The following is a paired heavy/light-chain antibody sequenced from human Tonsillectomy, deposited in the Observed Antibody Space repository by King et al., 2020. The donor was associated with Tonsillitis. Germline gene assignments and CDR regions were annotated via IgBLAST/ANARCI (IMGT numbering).Heavy chain of an antibody. CDR2: IDPTGDTA. CDR3: ATFDYSGRFDL. CDR1: AYTTFY. V-gene: IGHV1-46*01. J-gene: IGHJ4*02. D-gene: IGHD4-4*01. Sequence: QVQLVQSGAEVRKPGASVKLSCKSSAYTTFYMFWVRQAPGQGLEWMGIIDPTGDTANYAQTLRGRVTMTRDTSTDTVYMHLNSLRSEDTAVYYCATFDYSGRFDLWGQGTLVTVSS.
Light chain of an antibody. Sequence: DIQMTQSPSAMSASVGDTVTITCRASQDIYKYLAWFQQKPGEVPKRLMYAASSLQSGVPSRFSGSGSGTEFTLTISSLQPEDFATYYCLHHTPNPPWTFGQGTKVEIK. V-gene: IGKV1-17*03. CDR3: LHHTPNPPWT. CDR1: QDIYKY. CDR2: AAS. J-gene: IGKJ1*01.